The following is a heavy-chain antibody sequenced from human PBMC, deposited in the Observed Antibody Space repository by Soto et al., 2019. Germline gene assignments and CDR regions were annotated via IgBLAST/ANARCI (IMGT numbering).Heavy chain of an antibody. CDR2: IYWDDDK. CDR1: GFSLSTSGVG. D-gene: IGHD1-26*01. Sequence: QITLKESGPTLVKPTQTLTLTCTFSGFSLSTSGVGVGWIRQPPGKALEWLALIYWDDDKRYSPSLKSRLTITQDTSKNQVVLTMTNMDPVDTATYYCAHRPFTRWSYDYYFDYWGQGTLVTVSS. CDR3: AHRPFTRWSYDYYFDY. V-gene: IGHV2-5*02. J-gene: IGHJ4*02.